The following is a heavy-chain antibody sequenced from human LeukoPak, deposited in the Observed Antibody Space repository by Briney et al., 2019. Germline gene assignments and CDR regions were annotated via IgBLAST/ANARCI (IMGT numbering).Heavy chain of an antibody. CDR3: ARGNYYDSSGYPYYFDY. Sequence: GGSLRLSCAASGFTFSSYSMNWVRQAPGKGLEWVSSISSSSSYIYYADSVKGRFTISRDNAKNSLYLQMNGLRAEDTAVYYCARGNYYDSSGYPYYFDYWGRGTLVTVSS. J-gene: IGHJ4*02. CDR2: ISSSSSYI. CDR1: GFTFSSYS. V-gene: IGHV3-21*01. D-gene: IGHD3-22*01.